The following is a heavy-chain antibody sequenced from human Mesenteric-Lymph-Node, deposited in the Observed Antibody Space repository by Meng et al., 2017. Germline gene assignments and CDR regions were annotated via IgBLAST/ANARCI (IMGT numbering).Heavy chain of an antibody. CDR3: AKDNTVTAIDAFDI. Sequence: GESLKISCAASGFTFDDYGMSWVRQAPGKGLEWVSAISGSGGSTYYADSVKGRFTISRDNSKNTLYLQMNSLRAEDTAVYYCAKDNTVTAIDAFDIWGQGTMVTVSS. J-gene: IGHJ3*02. V-gene: IGHV3-23*01. CDR2: ISGSGGST. CDR1: GFTFDDYG. D-gene: IGHD2-21*02.